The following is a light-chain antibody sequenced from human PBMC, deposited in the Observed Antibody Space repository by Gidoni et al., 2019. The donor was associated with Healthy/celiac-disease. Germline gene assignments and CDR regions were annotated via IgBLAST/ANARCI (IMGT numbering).Light chain of an antibody. CDR2: LGS. J-gene: IGKJ1*01. Sequence: DIVMTQSPLSLPVPSGEPASISCRSSQSLLHSNGYNYLDWYLQKQGQSPQLLIYLGSNRASGVPDRFSGSGSGTDFTLKISRVEAEDVGVYYCMQALQTPWTFGQGTKVEIK. CDR1: QSLLHSNGYNY. CDR3: MQALQTPWT. V-gene: IGKV2-28*01.